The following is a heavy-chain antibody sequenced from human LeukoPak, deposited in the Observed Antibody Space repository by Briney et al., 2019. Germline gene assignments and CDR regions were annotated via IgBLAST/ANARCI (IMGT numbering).Heavy chain of an antibody. J-gene: IGHJ4*02. D-gene: IGHD3-16*02. CDR3: TRALRVGELSSNYY. CDR2: INPNGDGT. Sequence: ASVKVSCKASGYTFTAYIMHWGRQAPGQGLGWMWWINPNGDGTNTAQKFQGRVTMTRDTSISTAYMELSRLRSDDTAVYYCTRALRVGELSSNYYWGQGTLVTVSS. CDR1: GYTFTAYI. V-gene: IGHV1-2*02.